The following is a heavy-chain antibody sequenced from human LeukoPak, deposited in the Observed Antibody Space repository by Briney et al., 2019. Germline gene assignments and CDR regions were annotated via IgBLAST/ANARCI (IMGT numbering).Heavy chain of an antibody. Sequence: GGSLRLSCAASGFTFSSYGMSWVRQAPGKGLEWVSAISGSGGSTYYADSVKGRFTISRDNSKNTLYLQMNSLRAEDTAVYYCALGGSRSYWYFDLWGRGTLVTVSS. CDR1: GFTFSSYG. J-gene: IGHJ2*01. D-gene: IGHD3-10*01. V-gene: IGHV3-23*01. CDR2: ISGSGGST. CDR3: ALGGSRSYWYFDL.